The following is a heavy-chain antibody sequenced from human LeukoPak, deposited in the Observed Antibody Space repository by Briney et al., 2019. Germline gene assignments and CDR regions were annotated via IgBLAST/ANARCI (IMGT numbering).Heavy chain of an antibody. Sequence: PSETLSLTCTVSGGSISSYYWNWIRQPPGKGLEWIGDFSYTGSTNNNPSLKSRVTMSVDTSKNQFSLKLISVTAADTAVYYCARMRYFYDSSGYLGGDYYYYGLDVWGQGTTVTVSS. CDR2: FSYTGST. D-gene: IGHD3-22*01. V-gene: IGHV4-59*08. CDR3: ARMRYFYDSSGYLGGDYYYYGLDV. CDR1: GGSISSYY. J-gene: IGHJ6*02.